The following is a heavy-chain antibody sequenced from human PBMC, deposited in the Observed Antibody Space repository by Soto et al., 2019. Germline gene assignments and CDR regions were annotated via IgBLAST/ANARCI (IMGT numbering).Heavy chain of an antibody. CDR1: GFPFRLYS. V-gene: IGHV3-21*01. D-gene: IGHD7-27*01. Sequence: GVSLRLSCAASGFPFRLYSMIWVRQAPGTGLEWVASITSSSSYIYYEDSLKGRFTISRDNAKNSLFLQLDSLRAEDTAVYFCVRSMSTDGLTDFCGQGTMFTVS. J-gene: IGHJ4*02. CDR2: ITSSSSYI. CDR3: VRSMSTDGLTDF.